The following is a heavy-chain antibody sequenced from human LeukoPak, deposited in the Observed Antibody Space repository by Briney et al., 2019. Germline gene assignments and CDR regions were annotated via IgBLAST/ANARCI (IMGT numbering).Heavy chain of an antibody. CDR3: ARDPSGDYEADYYYGMDV. V-gene: IGHV3-64*02. Sequence: TGGSLRLSCAASGFTFSSYAMHWVRQAPGKGLEYVSAISSNGGSTYYADSVKGRFTISRDNSKNTLYLQMGSLRAEDMAVYYCARDPSGDYEADYYYGMDVWGKGTTVTVSS. D-gene: IGHD4-17*01. J-gene: IGHJ6*04. CDR2: ISSNGGST. CDR1: GFTFSSYA.